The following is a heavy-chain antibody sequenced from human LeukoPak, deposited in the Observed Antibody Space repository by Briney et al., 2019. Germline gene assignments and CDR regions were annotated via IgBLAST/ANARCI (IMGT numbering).Heavy chain of an antibody. CDR1: GESFSGYY. V-gene: IGHV4-34*01. D-gene: IGHD3-22*01. CDR2: INHSGST. CDR3: ARDAGGYYDSSGYFDY. Sequence: SETLSLTCAVYGESFSGYYWSWIRQPPGKGLEWMGGINHSGSTNYNPSLKSRVTISVDTSKNQFSLKLSSVTAADTAVYYCARDAGGYYDSSGYFDYWGQGTVVTVSS. J-gene: IGHJ4*02.